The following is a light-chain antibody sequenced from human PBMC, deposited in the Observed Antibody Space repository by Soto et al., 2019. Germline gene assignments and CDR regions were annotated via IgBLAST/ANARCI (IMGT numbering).Light chain of an antibody. CDR2: SNN. CDR3: AAWDDSLNVAV. Sequence: QSVLTQPPSASGTPGQRVTISCSGSSSNIGSNTVNWYQQLPGTAPKLLIYSNNQWPSGVPDRFSGSKSGTSASLAISGLQSEDEADYYCAAWDDSLNVAVFGGGTQLTVL. J-gene: IGLJ7*01. V-gene: IGLV1-44*01. CDR1: SSNIGSNT.